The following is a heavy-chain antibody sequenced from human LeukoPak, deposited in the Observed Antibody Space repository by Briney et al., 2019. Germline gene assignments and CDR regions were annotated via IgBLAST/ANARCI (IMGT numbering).Heavy chain of an antibody. CDR2: IYSGGST. J-gene: IGHJ5*02. D-gene: IGHD3-10*01. V-gene: IGHV3-66*01. CDR1: GFTVSSNY. Sequence: GGSLRLSCAASGFTVSSNYMSWVRQAPGKGLGWVSVIYSGGSTYYADSVKGRFTISRDNSKNTLYLQMNSLRAEDTAVYYCARDLLVRGVGTWGQGTLVTVSS. CDR3: ARDLLVRGVGT.